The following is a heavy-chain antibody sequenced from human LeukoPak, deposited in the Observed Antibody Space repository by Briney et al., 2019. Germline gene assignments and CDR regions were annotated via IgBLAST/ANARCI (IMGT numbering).Heavy chain of an antibody. Sequence: SQTLSLTCTVSGGSVSSGDYYWSWIRQPPGKGLEWIGYIYHSGGTYYNPPLKSRVTISVDTSKNQFSLKLTSVTAADTAVYYCARVTCSGGSCYSFDYWGQGTLVTVSS. V-gene: IGHV4-30-4*01. CDR2: IYHSGGT. J-gene: IGHJ4*02. D-gene: IGHD2-15*01. CDR3: ARVTCSGGSCYSFDY. CDR1: GGSVSSGDYY.